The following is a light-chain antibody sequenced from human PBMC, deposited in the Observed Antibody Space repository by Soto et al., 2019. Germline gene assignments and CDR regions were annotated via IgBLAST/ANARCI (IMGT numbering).Light chain of an antibody. CDR1: QNVDTNY. V-gene: IGKV3-20*01. J-gene: IGKJ2*01. Sequence: EIVLTQSPGTLSLSPGERATLSCRASQNVDTNYLAWYQQKPGQAPRIIIFGASGRATGIPDRFSGSGSGTDFTLTISRLEPEDFAVYFCQQYASSSYPFGQGTKLEIK. CDR2: GAS. CDR3: QQYASSSYP.